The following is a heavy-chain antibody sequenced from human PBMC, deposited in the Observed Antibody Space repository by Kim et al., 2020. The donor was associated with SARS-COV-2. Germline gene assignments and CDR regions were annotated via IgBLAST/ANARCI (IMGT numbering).Heavy chain of an antibody. CDR3: ARDLVGCSGGSCYFRMDV. D-gene: IGHD2-15*01. CDR1: GYTFTSYY. J-gene: IGHJ6*02. CDR2: INPSGCST. Sequence: ASVKVSCKASGYTFTSYYMHWVRQAPGQGLEWMGIINPSGCSTSYAQKFQRRVTMTRVTSTSTVYMELSSLRSEDTAVYCCARDLVGCSGGSCYFRMDVWGQGNRVTVSS. V-gene: IGHV1-46*01.